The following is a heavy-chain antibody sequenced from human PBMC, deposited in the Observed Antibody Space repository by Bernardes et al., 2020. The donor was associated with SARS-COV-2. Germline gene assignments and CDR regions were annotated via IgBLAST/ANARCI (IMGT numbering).Heavy chain of an antibody. J-gene: IGHJ6*02. CDR3: AREGGSSSPPYIYYYYYYGMDV. D-gene: IGHD6-6*01. Sequence: GGSLRLSCAASGFTFSSYWMHWVRQAPGKGLVWVSRINSDGSSTSYADSVKGRFTISRDNAKNTLYLQMNSLRAEDTAVYYCAREGGSSSPPYIYYYYYYGMDVWGQGTTVTVSS. CDR2: INSDGSST. CDR1: GFTFSSYW. V-gene: IGHV3-74*01.